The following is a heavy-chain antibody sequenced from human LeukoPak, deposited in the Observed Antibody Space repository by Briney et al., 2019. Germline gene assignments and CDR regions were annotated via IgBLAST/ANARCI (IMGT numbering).Heavy chain of an antibody. CDR1: GASISSSTYY. CDR3: ARIGLGRGRNYDYVWGSYRPSHGVTTYFDY. CDR2: IYYSGST. D-gene: IGHD3-16*02. J-gene: IGHJ4*02. Sequence: PSETLSLTCTVSGASISSSTYYWGWIRQPPGKGLEWIGSIYYSGSTYCNPSLKSRVTISVDTSKNQFSLKLSSVTAADTAVYYCARIGLGRGRNYDYVWGSYRPSHGVTTYFDYWGQGTLVTVSS. V-gene: IGHV4-39*07.